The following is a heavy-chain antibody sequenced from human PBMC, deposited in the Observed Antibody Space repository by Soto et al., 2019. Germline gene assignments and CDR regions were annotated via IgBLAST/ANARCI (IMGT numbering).Heavy chain of an antibody. CDR3: ARTNIASAAN. J-gene: IGHJ4*02. CDR1: GYTFINSD. V-gene: IGHV1-8*01. Sequence: GASVKVSCKASGYTFINSDINWVRQATGQGLEWMGWMSPHSGNTGYAQKFQGRVTMTRNTSISTAYMELSSLTSEDTAVYYCARTNIASAANWGQGTLVTVSS. D-gene: IGHD6-13*01. CDR2: MSPHSGNT.